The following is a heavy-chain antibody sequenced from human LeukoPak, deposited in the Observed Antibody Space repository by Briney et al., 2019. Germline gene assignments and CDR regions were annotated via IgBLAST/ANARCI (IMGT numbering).Heavy chain of an antibody. CDR1: GFSFSEYY. J-gene: IGHJ4*02. CDR2: ISSGSSYT. D-gene: IGHD1-1*01. V-gene: IGHV3-11*05. Sequence: GGSLRLSCAASGFSFSEYYMSWIRQAPGKGLEWVSCISSGSSYTNYTDSVKGRFTISRDNAKRSLYLQMNSLTAEDTAVYYCAREEQLEGEFDYWGQGSLVTVSS. CDR3: AREEQLEGEFDY.